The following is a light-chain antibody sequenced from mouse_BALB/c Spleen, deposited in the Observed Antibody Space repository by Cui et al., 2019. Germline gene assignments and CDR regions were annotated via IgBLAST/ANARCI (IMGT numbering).Light chain of an antibody. J-gene: IGLJ1*01. Sequence: QSALTQDSALTTSPGETVTLTCRSSTGAVTTSNYANWVQEKPDHLFTGLIGGTNNRAPGVPARFSGSLIGDKAALTITGAQTEDEAIYFCALWYSNRRVFGGGTKLTVL. V-gene: IGLV1*01. CDR3: ALWYSNRRV. CDR1: TGAVTTSNY. CDR2: GTN.